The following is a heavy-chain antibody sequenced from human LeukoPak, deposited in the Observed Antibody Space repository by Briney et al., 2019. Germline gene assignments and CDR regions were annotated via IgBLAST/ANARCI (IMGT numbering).Heavy chain of an antibody. CDR1: GMTVSSNY. V-gene: IGHV3-53*01. CDR3: ARGNWYFDL. J-gene: IGHJ2*01. Sequence: GGSLRLSCAASGMTVSSNYMTWVRQAPGKGLEWVSLLNSGGSTYYGDSVKGRFTISRDNSNNTVYLQMNSLRVDDTAVYYCARGNWYFDLWGRGTLVTVSS. CDR2: LNSGGST.